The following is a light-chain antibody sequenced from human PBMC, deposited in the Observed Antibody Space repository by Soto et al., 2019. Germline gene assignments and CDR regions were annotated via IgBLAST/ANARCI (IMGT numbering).Light chain of an antibody. CDR2: GAS. CDR3: HQFASTPRT. CDR1: QSVDRNY. Sequence: EIVLTQSPGTLSLSPGESATLSCRASQSVDRNYLAWFQQKPGQAPRLFIYGASSRATGIPPRFSGSGSGTEFVLTISGLEPEDFAVYYCHQFASTPRTFGQGTKVESK. J-gene: IGKJ1*01. V-gene: IGKV3-20*01.